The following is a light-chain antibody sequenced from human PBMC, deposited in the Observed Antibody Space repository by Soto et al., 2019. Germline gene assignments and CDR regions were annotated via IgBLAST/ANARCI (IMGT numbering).Light chain of an antibody. J-gene: IGKJ2*01. CDR1: QSISGRY. CDR2: GAS. Sequence: IVLRQSPGTLSLSPGEGATLSCRASQSISGRYLAWYQHKSGQAPRLFIYGASKRAAGIPDRFSGTGSDTDFTLTISRLEPDDFAVYYCQQYSSYPTTFGQGTKLEIK. V-gene: IGKV3-20*01. CDR3: QQYSSYPTT.